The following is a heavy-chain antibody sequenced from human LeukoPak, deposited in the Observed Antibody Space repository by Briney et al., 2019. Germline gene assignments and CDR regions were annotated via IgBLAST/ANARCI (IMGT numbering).Heavy chain of an antibody. D-gene: IGHD3-22*01. CDR2: ISAYNGNT. CDR1: GYTFTSYG. V-gene: IGHV1-18*01. CDR3: VSVGHYDSSGYYYENAFDI. J-gene: IGHJ3*02. Sequence: GASVKVSCKASGYTFTSYGISWVRQAPGQGLEWMGWISAYNGNTNYAQKLQGRVTMTTDTSTSTAYMELRSLRSDDTAVYYCVSVGHYDSSGYYYENAFDIWGQGTMVTVSS.